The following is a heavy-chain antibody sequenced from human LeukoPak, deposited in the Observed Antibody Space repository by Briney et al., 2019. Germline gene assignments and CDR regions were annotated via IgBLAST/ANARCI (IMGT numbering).Heavy chain of an antibody. CDR2: IYHIRST. CDR1: ASSIIIGGYT. CDR3: ARHRRVAHCSSTSCYDWFAP. V-gene: IGHV4-30-2*01. D-gene: IGHD2-2*01. Sequence: SQTLSLTCAASASSIIIGGYTWSYIQHPPVKTLDSIVYIYHIRSTYYNPALKSRVTISVDRSKNQFSLKLSSVTAADTAVYYCARHRRVAHCSSTSCYDWFAPWGQGTLVTVSS. J-gene: IGHJ5*02.